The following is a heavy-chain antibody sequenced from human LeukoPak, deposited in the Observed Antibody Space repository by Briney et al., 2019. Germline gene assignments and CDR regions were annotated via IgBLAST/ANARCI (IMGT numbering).Heavy chain of an antibody. Sequence: SETLSLTCAGSGYSISSGYYWGWIRQPPGKGLEWIGSIYHSGSTYYNPSLKSRVTISVDTSKNQFSLKLSSVTAADTAVYYCARRSSSSVGVAYDLFFDYWGQGTLVTVSS. CDR3: ARRSSSSVGVAYDLFFDY. CDR2: IYHSGST. D-gene: IGHD6-6*01. CDR1: GYSISSGYY. V-gene: IGHV4-38-2*01. J-gene: IGHJ4*02.